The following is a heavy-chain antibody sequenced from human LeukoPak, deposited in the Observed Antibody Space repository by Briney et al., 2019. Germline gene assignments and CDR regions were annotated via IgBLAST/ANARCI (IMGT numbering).Heavy chain of an antibody. Sequence: GASVKLSCKASGGTFSSYAISWVRQAPGQGLEWMGRIIPILGIANYAQKFQGRVTITADKSTSTAYMELSSLRSEDTAVYYCARDSRWLGELLYPAFDYWGQGTLVTVSS. D-gene: IGHD3-10*01. CDR1: GGTFSSYA. J-gene: IGHJ4*02. CDR2: IIPILGIA. CDR3: ARDSRWLGELLYPAFDY. V-gene: IGHV1-69*04.